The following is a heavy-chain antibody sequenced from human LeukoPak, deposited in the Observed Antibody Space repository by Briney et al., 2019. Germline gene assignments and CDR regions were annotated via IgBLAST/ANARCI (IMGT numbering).Heavy chain of an antibody. D-gene: IGHD1-26*01. CDR3: ARGSGSYSAFDI. V-gene: IGHV3-30-3*01. CDR1: GFTFSSYA. Sequence: GGSLRLSCAASGFTFSSYAMSWVRQAPGKGLEWVAVISYDGSNKYYADSVKGRFTISRDNSKNTLYLQMNSLRAEDTAVYYCARGSGSYSAFDIWGQGTMVTVSS. J-gene: IGHJ3*02. CDR2: ISYDGSNK.